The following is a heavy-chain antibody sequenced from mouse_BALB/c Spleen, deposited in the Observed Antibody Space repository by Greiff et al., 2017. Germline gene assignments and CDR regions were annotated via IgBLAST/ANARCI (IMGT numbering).Heavy chain of an antibody. CDR1: GFSLTSYG. J-gene: IGHJ3*01. V-gene: IGHV2-9*02. Sequence: VKLMESGPGLVAPSQSLSITCTVSGFSLTSYGVHWVRQPPGKGLEWLGVIWAGGSTNYNSALMSRLSISTDNSTSQVFLKMNSLQTDDTAMYYCASRATMITSFAYGGQGTLVTVSA. D-gene: IGHD2-4*01. CDR3: ASRATMITSFAY. CDR2: IWAGGST.